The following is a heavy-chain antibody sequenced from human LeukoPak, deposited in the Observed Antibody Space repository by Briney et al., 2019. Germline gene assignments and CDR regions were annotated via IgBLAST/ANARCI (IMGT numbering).Heavy chain of an antibody. D-gene: IGHD3-22*01. CDR3: ARGRMYYYDSSGYYQSSMDV. V-gene: IGHV1-69*04. Sequence: SVKVSCKASGGTFSSYAISWVRQAPGQGLEWMGRIIPILGIANYAQKFQGRVTITADKSTSTAYMELSSLRSEDTAVYYCARGRMYYYDSSGYYQSSMDVWGQGTTVTVSS. CDR2: IIPILGIA. CDR1: GGTFSSYA. J-gene: IGHJ6*02.